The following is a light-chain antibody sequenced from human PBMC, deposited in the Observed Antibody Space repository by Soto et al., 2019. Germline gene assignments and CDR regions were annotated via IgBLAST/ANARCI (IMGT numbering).Light chain of an antibody. CDR3: QTWVTDSRV. CDR1: SGHSSYA. J-gene: IGLJ3*02. CDR2: LNSDGSH. Sequence: QLVLTQSPSASASLGASVKLTCTLSSGHSSYAIAWHQQQPEKGPRYLMKLNSDGSHSKGDGIPDRFSGSSSGAERYLTISSLQSEDEADYYCQTWVTDSRVFGGGTKLTVL. V-gene: IGLV4-69*01.